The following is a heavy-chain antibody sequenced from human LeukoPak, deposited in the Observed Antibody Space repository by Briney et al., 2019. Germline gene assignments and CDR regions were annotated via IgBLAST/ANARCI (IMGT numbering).Heavy chain of an antibody. CDR2: IYYSGST. D-gene: IGHD2-15*01. J-gene: IGHJ4*02. Sequence: SETLSLTCTVSGGSISSSSYYWGWIRQPPGKGLEWIGSIYYSGSTYYNPSLKSRVTISVDTSKNQFSLKLSSVTAADTAVYYCARGPKRYCSGGSCPTAYLLYWGQGTLVTVSS. V-gene: IGHV4-39*07. CDR1: GGSISSSSYY. CDR3: ARGPKRYCSGGSCPTAYLLY.